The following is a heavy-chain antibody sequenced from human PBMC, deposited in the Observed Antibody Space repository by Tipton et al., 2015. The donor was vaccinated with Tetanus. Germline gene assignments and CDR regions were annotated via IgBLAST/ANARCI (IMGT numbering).Heavy chain of an antibody. V-gene: IGHV1-69*06. CDR1: GGSFSNYA. CDR3: ARVGGPSIPSRSSFAH. CDR2: IIPIFSPP. J-gene: IGHJ4*02. Sequence: QLVQSGAEVKKPGSSMKVSCKVAGGSFSNYAISWVRQAPGHGLEWMGGIIPIFSPPNYAQKFQGRLTITADKSTTTAYMELSGLSSGDTAVYSCARVGGPSIPSRSSFAHWGPGTLVTVSS. D-gene: IGHD2-2*01.